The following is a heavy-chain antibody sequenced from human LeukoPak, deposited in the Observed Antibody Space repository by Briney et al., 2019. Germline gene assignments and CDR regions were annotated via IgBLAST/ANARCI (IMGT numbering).Heavy chain of an antibody. CDR3: TRHDYGDSFGAFDI. V-gene: IGHV3-73*01. J-gene: IGHJ3*02. CDR1: GFTSIGSA. D-gene: IGHD4-17*01. Sequence: GGSLRLSCAASGFTSIGSAMNWVRKASGKGRGWFGGIGSKANSYATAYAASVKGRFTISRDDSKNTAYLQMNSLKTEDTAVYYCTRHDYGDSFGAFDIWGQGTMVTVSS. CDR2: IGSKANSYAT.